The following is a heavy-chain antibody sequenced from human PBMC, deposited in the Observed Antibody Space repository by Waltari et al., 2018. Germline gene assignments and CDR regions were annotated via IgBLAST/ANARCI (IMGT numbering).Heavy chain of an antibody. CDR1: GGSISSSSYY. CDR3: ASVRYYGSGRPNYYMDV. D-gene: IGHD3-10*01. CDR2: IYYSGTT. Sequence: QLQLQESGPGLVKPSETLSLTCTVSGGSISSSSYYWGWIRQPPGKGLEWIGSIYYSGTTYYNPSLKSRVTISVDTSKNQFSLKLSSVTAADTAVYYCASVRYYGSGRPNYYMDVWGKGTTVTVSS. V-gene: IGHV4-39*01. J-gene: IGHJ6*03.